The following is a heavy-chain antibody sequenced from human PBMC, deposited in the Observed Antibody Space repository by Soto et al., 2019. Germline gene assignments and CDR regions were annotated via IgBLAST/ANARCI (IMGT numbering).Heavy chain of an antibody. D-gene: IGHD3-22*01. V-gene: IGHV1-18*01. CDR1: GYAFTSYG. CDR2: ISAYNGNT. Sequence: GASVKVCCKASGYAFTSYGIRWVRQAPGQGLEWMGWISAYNGNTNYAQKLQGRVTMTTDTSTSTAYMELRSLRSDDTAVYYCARVVQGHYYDSSGYYYSYGMDVWGQGTTVTVSS. CDR3: ARVVQGHYYDSSGYYYSYGMDV. J-gene: IGHJ6*02.